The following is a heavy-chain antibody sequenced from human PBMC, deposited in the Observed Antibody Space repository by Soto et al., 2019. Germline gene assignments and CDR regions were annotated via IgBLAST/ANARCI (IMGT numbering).Heavy chain of an antibody. D-gene: IGHD1-1*01. CDR1: GGTFSSYA. CDR2: IIPIFGTA. J-gene: IGHJ3*02. V-gene: IGHV1-69*01. CDR3: ARDPLGNTFDI. Sequence: QVQLVQSGAEVKKPGSSVKVSCKASGGTFSSYAISWVRQAPGQGLEWMGGIIPIFGTANYAQKFQGRVTITADEFTSPAYMAMSSMRSDDTAVYYCARDPLGNTFDIWGQGTMVTVSS.